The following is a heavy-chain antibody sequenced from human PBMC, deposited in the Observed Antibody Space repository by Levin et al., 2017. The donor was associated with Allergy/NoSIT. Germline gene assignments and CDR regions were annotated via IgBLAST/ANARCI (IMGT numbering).Heavy chain of an antibody. CDR2: IWYNDNNI. J-gene: IGHJ4*02. CDR3: ARGNPNWDDMETGPNFTY. CDR1: GFTFSDYN. D-gene: IGHD1-1*01. Sequence: GGSLRLSCEASGFTFSDYNMHWVRQAPGKGLEWLAFIWYNDNNIFYGDSVRGRFTISRDNSKNTVYLQMNSLRVEDTAVYYCARGNPNWDDMETGPNFTYWDRRTRVSVSS. V-gene: IGHV3-33*03.